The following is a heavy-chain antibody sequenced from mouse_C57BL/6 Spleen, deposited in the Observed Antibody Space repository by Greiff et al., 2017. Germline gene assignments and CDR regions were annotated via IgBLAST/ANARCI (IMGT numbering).Heavy chain of an antibody. J-gene: IGHJ4*01. CDR3: TRGYYYGSSYVYYAMDY. Sequence: EVKLVESGEGLVKPGGSLKLSCAASGFTFSSYAMSWVRQTPEKRLEWVAYISSGGDYIYYADTVKGRFTISRDNARNTLYLQMSSLKSEDTAMYYCTRGYYYGSSYVYYAMDYWGQGTSVTVSS. CDR2: ISSGGDYI. CDR1: GFTFSSYA. V-gene: IGHV5-9-1*02. D-gene: IGHD1-1*01.